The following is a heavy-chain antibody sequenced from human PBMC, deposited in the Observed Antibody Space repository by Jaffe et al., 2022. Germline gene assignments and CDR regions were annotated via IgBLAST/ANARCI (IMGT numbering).Heavy chain of an antibody. V-gene: IGHV4-38-2*01. Sequence: QVQLQESGPGLVKPSETLSLTCAVSGYSISSGYYWGWIRQPPGKGLEWIGSIYHSGSTYYNPSLKSRVTISVDTSKNQFSLKLSSVTAADTAVYYCASFPLTTVTRIFDYWGQGTLVTVSS. J-gene: IGHJ4*02. CDR2: IYHSGST. CDR1: GYSISSGYY. D-gene: IGHD4-17*01. CDR3: ASFPLTTVTRIFDY.